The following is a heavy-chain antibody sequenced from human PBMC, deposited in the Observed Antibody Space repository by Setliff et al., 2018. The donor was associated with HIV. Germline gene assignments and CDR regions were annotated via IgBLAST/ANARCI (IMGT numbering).Heavy chain of an antibody. D-gene: IGHD3-3*01. J-gene: IGHJ6*02. V-gene: IGHV3-9*01. CDR1: GFTFDDYA. CDR3: ARDSVVLQFLEWLSPYYYYGMDV. Sequence: GGSLRLSCAASGFTFDDYAMHWVRQAPGKGLEWVSGISWNSGSIGYADSVKGRFTISRDNAKNSLYLQMNSLRAEDTAVYYCARDSVVLQFLEWLSPYYYYGMDVWGQGTTVTVSS. CDR2: ISWNSGSI.